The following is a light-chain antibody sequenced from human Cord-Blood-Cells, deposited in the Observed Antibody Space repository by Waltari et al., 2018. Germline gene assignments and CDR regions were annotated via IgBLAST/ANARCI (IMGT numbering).Light chain of an antibody. CDR3: YSTDSSGNHRV. CDR2: EDS. V-gene: IGLV3-10*01. J-gene: IGLJ3*02. Sequence: SYALTQPPSVSVSPGQTARITCSGDVLPQNYAYLYQQKSGQAPVLVIYEDSKRPSGIPERFSGSSSGTMATLTISGAQVEDEADYYCYSTDSSGNHRVFGGGTKLTVL. CDR1: VLPQNY.